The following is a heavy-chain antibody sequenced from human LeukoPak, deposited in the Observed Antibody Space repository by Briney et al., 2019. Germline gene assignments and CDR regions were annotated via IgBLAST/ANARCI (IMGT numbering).Heavy chain of an antibody. V-gene: IGHV4-34*01. Sequence: SETLSLTCAVYGVSFSGYYWSWIRQPPGKGLEWIGEINHSGSTNYNPSLKSRVTISVDTSKNQFSLKLSSVTAADTAVYYCARGRILFTSPLIYWGQGTLVTVSS. CDR1: GVSFSGYY. CDR3: ARGRILFTSPLIY. CDR2: INHSGST. J-gene: IGHJ4*02. D-gene: IGHD2-21*01.